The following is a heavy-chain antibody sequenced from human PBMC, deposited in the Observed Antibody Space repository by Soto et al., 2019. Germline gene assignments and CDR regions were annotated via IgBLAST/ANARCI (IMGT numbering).Heavy chain of an antibody. D-gene: IGHD5-18*01. J-gene: IGHJ4*02. V-gene: IGHV3-53*01. CDR1: GFTVSTNY. CDR3: ARGAAMVLFDY. Sequence: AGGSLRLSCAVSGFTVSTNYMSWVRQAPGKGLEWVSVIYSGDNTYYADSVKGRFTISRDNSKNTLYLQMNSLRAEDTAVYYCARGAAMVLFDYWGQGTLVTVSS. CDR2: IYSGDNT.